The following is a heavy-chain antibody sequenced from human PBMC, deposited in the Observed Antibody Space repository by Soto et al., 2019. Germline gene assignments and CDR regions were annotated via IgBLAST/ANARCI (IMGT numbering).Heavy chain of an antibody. D-gene: IGHD3-10*01. CDR1: GFTFSSFS. Sequence: GGSLRLSCAASGFTFSSFSMNWVRQAPGKGLEWVSYISSSSSTIYYADSVKGRFTISRDNAKNSLSLQMNSLRAEDTAVYYCARVRGTSRITMVRGVPTIDYWGQGTLVTVSS. CDR2: ISSSSSTI. CDR3: ARVRGTSRITMVRGVPTIDY. J-gene: IGHJ4*02. V-gene: IGHV3-48*01.